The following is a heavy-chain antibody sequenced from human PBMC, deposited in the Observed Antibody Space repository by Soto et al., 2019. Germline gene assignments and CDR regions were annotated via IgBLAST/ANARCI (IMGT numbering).Heavy chain of an antibody. V-gene: IGHV3-21*01. J-gene: IGHJ6*03. CDR2: TSSSSSYI. CDR3: ARDRSMLELPHPCYYYMDV. Sequence: EVQLVESGGGLVKPGGSLRLSCAASGFTFSSYSMNWVRQARGKELEWVSSTSSSSSYIYYADSVKGRFTISRDNAKNSLYLQMNSLRAEDTGVYYCARDRSMLELPHPCYYYMDVWGKGSTVTVSS. CDR1: GFTFSSYS. D-gene: IGHD1-7*01.